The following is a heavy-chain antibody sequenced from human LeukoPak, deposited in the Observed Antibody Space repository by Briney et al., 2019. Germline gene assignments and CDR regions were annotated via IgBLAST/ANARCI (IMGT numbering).Heavy chain of an antibody. V-gene: IGHV3-21*01. J-gene: IGHJ4*02. CDR2: ITSSGRYI. Sequence: PGRSLRLSCAASGFSFNTYTMNWVRQAPGKGLEWVSSITSSGRYIYYADSVKGRFTISRDNAKNSLYLQMNSLRAEDTAVYYCATGGCTSCLYYFDSWGQGTLVTVSS. CDR3: ATGGCTSCLYYFDS. CDR1: GFSFNTYT. D-gene: IGHD2-2*01.